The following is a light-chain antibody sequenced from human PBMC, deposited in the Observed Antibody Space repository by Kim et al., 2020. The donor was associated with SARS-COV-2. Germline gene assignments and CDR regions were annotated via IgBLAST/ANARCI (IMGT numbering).Light chain of an antibody. Sequence: VSQGESITLSCRASQSISDNVAWYQQKPGQAPRLVMYGASTRATGIPARFSGSGSGTEFTLTISGLQSEDFAVYYCQQYNHWPPYTFGQGTKLDI. CDR3: QQYNHWPPYT. CDR2: GAS. CDR1: QSISDN. V-gene: IGKV3-15*01. J-gene: IGKJ2*01.